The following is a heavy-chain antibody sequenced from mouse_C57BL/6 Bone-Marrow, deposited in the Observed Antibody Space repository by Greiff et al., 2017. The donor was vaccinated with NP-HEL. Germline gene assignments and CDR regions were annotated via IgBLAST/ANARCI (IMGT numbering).Heavy chain of an antibody. CDR1: GYTFTSYG. J-gene: IGHJ3*01. V-gene: IGHV1-81*01. CDR3: ARRDSAWFAY. CDR2: IYPRSGNT. Sequence: QVHVKQSGAELARPGASVKLSCKASGYTFTSYGISWVKQRTGQGLEWIGEIYPRSGNTYYNEKFKGKATLTADKSSSTAYMELRSLTSEDSAVYFGARRDSAWFAYWGQGTLVTVSA.